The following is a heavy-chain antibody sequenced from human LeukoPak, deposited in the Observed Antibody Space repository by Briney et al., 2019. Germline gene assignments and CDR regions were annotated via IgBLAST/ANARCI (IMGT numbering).Heavy chain of an antibody. CDR3: ARAFSSSSSGFDY. CDR2: ISSSSSYI. Sequence: PGGSLRLSCAASGFTFSSYSMNWVRQAPGKGLEWVSSISSSSSYIYYADSVKGRFTISRDNAKNSLYLQMNSLRAEDTAVCYCARAFSSSSSGFDYWGQGTLVTVSS. V-gene: IGHV3-21*01. CDR1: GFTFSSYS. D-gene: IGHD6-6*01. J-gene: IGHJ4*02.